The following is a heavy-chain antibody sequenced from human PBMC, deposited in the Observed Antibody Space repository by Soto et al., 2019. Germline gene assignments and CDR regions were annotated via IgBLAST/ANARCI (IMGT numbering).Heavy chain of an antibody. V-gene: IGHV4-39*01. J-gene: IGHJ4*02. CDR3: ARSYYYDSSGYYY. CDR1: GGSISSSSYY. CDR2: IYYSGST. D-gene: IGHD3-22*01. Sequence: SETLSLTCTVSGGSISSSSYYWGWIRQPPGKGLEWIGSIYYSGSTYYNPSLKSRVTISVDTSKNQFSLKLSSVTAADTAVYYCARSYYYDSSGYYYWGQGTLVTVSS.